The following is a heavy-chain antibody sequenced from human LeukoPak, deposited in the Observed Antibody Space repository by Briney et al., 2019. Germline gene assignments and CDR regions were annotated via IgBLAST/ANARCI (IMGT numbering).Heavy chain of an antibody. CDR2: INHSGST. CDR3: ARAGPYYYDSSGYYSPPDY. J-gene: IGHJ4*02. Sequence: SETLSLTCAVYGGPFSGYYWSWIRQPPGKGLEWIGEINHSGSTNYNPSLKSRVTISVDTSKNQFSLKLSSVTAADTAVYYCARAGPYYYDSSGYYSPPDYWGQGTLVTVSS. D-gene: IGHD3-22*01. V-gene: IGHV4-34*01. CDR1: GGPFSGYY.